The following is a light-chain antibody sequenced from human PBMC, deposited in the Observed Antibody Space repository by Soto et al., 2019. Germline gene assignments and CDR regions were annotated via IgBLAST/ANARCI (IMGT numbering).Light chain of an antibody. CDR1: SSDIGGSNY. CDR3: YSSRSSSSTFYV. J-gene: IGLJ1*01. V-gene: IGLV2-14*03. Sequence: QSALTQPASVSGSPGQSITISCAGTSSDIGGSNYVSWYQQHPGKAPKLMIYGVSNRPPGVSNRFSGSKSGNTASLTISGLQAEDEADYFCYSSRSSSSTFYVFGTGTKLTVL. CDR2: GVS.